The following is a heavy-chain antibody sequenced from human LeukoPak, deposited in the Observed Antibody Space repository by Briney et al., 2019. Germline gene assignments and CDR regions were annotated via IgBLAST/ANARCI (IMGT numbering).Heavy chain of an antibody. J-gene: IGHJ5*02. CDR3: AKSVLSYYYTGGDFS. D-gene: IGHD3-22*01. CDR1: GGSISSSSSY. V-gene: IGHV4-39*01. Sequence: SETLSLTCTVSGGSISSSSSYWGWIPPPPGKGLEWIANIYYTGSTNYNPSLQTPVTISLDTSRNQFSLRLTSATAADTAFYYCAKSVLSYYYTGGDFSWGQGTMASLSS. CDR2: IYYTGST.